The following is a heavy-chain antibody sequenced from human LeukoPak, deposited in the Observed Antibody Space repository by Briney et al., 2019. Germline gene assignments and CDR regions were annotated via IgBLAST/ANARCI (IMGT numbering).Heavy chain of an antibody. CDR2: ISSSSSYI. CDR3: ARESGTTVVSYPVYYFDY. CDR1: GFTSSSYS. D-gene: IGHD4-23*01. J-gene: IGHJ4*02. Sequence: GGSLRLSCAASGFTSSSYSMNWVRQAPGKGLECVSSISSSSSYIYYADSVKGRFTISRDNAKNSLYLQMNSLRAEDTAVYYCARESGTTVVSYPVYYFDYWGQGTLVTVSS. V-gene: IGHV3-21*01.